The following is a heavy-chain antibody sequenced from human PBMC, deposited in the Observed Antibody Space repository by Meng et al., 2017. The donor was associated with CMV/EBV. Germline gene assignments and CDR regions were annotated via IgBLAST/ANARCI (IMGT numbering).Heavy chain of an antibody. J-gene: IGHJ4*02. CDR3: AREGIRYFDWLLPGYYFDY. CDR1: GCTFSSYA. V-gene: IGHV1-69*04. CDR2: IIPILGIA. D-gene: IGHD3-9*01. Sequence: SVKVSCKASGCTFSSYATSWVRQAPGQGLEWMGRIIPILGIANYAQKFQGRVTITADKSTSTAYMELSSLRSEDTAVYYCAREGIRYFDWLLPGYYFDYWGQGTLVTVSS.